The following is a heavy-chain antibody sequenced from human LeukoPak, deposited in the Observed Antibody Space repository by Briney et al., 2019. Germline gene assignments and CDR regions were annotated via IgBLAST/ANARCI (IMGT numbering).Heavy chain of an antibody. J-gene: IGHJ4*02. D-gene: IGHD1-26*01. CDR2: ISWDGSGT. Sequence: GGSLRLSCAASGFTFHDYAMHWVRQAPGKALEWVSLISWDGSGTYYPDSVKGRFTISRDNSKNYLYLQMNSLRAEDTAFYYCAKDIGLRGTTTWGYIDYWGQGTLVTVSS. CDR3: AKDIGLRGTTTWGYIDY. V-gene: IGHV3-43D*03. CDR1: GFTFHDYA.